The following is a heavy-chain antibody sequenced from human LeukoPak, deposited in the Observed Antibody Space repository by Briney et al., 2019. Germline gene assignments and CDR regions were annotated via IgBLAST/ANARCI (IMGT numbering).Heavy chain of an antibody. CDR2: IIPILGIA. Sequence: ASVKVSCKASGGTFSSYAISWVRQAPGQGLEWMGRIIPILGIANYAQKFQGSVTITADKSTSTAYMELSSLRSEDTAVYYCATKGGSYCSGGSCYDYWGQGTLVTVSS. V-gene: IGHV1-69*04. D-gene: IGHD2-15*01. CDR3: ATKGGSYCSGGSCYDY. J-gene: IGHJ4*02. CDR1: GGTFSSYA.